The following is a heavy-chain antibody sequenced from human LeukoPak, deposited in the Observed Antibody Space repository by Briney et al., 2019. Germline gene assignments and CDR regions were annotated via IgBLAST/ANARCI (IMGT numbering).Heavy chain of an antibody. D-gene: IGHD3-22*01. J-gene: IGHJ4*02. Sequence: PGGSLRLSCAASGFTFSSYSMNWVRQAPGKGLEWVSSISSSSSYIYYADSVKGRFTISRDNAKNSLYLQMNSLRAEDTAVYYCARAPDYYDSSGAFDYWGQGTLVTVSS. CDR1: GFTFSSYS. CDR3: ARAPDYYDSSGAFDY. CDR2: ISSSSSYI. V-gene: IGHV3-21*01.